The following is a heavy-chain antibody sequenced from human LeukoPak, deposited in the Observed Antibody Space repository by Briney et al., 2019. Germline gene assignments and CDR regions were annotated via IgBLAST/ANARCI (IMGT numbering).Heavy chain of an antibody. J-gene: IGHJ4*02. Sequence: PGGSLRLSCAASGFTFSSDWMSWVRQAPGKGLEWVANIKQDGSEKYYVDSVKGRFTISRDNAKNSLYLQMNSLRAEDTAVYYCAREGSVVVPAAISYWGQGTLVTVSS. V-gene: IGHV3-7*01. CDR1: GFTFSSDW. CDR2: IKQDGSEK. CDR3: AREGSVVVPAAISY. D-gene: IGHD2-2*01.